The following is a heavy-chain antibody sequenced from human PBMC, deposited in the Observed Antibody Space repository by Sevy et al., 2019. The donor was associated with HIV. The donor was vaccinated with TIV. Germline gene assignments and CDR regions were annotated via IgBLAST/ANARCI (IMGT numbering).Heavy chain of an antibody. Sequence: GGSLRLSCTASGFTFGDYAMSWFRQAPGKGLEWVGFIRSKAYGGTTEYAASVKGRFTISRDDSKSIAYLQMNSLKTEDKAVYYCTRDFYDFWSGYWSHWGQGTLVTVSS. J-gene: IGHJ4*02. D-gene: IGHD3-3*01. V-gene: IGHV3-49*03. CDR1: GFTFGDYA. CDR3: TRDFYDFWSGYWSH. CDR2: IRSKAYGGTT.